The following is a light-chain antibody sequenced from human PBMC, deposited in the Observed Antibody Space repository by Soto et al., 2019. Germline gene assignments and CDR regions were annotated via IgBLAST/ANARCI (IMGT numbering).Light chain of an antibody. J-gene: IGLJ2*01. V-gene: IGLV2-8*01. Sequence: QSALTQPPSASGSPGQSVTISCTGTSSDVGGYNYVSWYQQHPGKAPKLTIYEVSKRPSGVPDRFSGSKSGNTASLTVSGLQAEDEADYYCSSYAGSPHVVFGGGNKLTVL. CDR1: SSDVGGYNY. CDR2: EVS. CDR3: SSYAGSPHVV.